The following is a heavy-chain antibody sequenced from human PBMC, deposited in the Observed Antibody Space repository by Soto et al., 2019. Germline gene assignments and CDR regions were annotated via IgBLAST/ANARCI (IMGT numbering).Heavy chain of an antibody. CDR2: TYYRSKWYN. CDR3: ARGESKVEYSSSLAYYYYYMDV. Sequence: PSQTLSLTCVISGDSVSSNSAAWNWIRQSPSRGLEWLGRTYYRSKWYNDYAVSVKSRITINPDTSKNQFSLQLNSVTPEDTAVYYCARGESKVEYSSSLAYYYYYMDVWGKGTTVTVSS. D-gene: IGHD6-6*01. V-gene: IGHV6-1*01. CDR1: GDSVSSNSAA. J-gene: IGHJ6*03.